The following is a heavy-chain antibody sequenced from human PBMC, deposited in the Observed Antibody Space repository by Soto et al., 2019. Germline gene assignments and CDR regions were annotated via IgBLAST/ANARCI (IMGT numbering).Heavy chain of an antibody. Sequence: SETLSLTCTVSGGPVSSGSYYWSWIRQPPGKGLEWIGYIYYSGSTNYNPSLKSRVTISVDTSKNQFSLKLSSVTAADTAVYYCAREYSSSSSFDYWGQGTLVTVSS. J-gene: IGHJ4*02. CDR2: IYYSGST. D-gene: IGHD6-6*01. CDR3: AREYSSSSSFDY. CDR1: GGPVSSGSYY. V-gene: IGHV4-61*01.